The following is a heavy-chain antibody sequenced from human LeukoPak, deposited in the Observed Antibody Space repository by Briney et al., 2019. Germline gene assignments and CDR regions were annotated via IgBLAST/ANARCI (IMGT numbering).Heavy chain of an antibody. CDR1: GFTFSSYA. D-gene: IGHD3-9*01. Sequence: EGSLRLSCATSGFTFSSYAMSWVRQAPGKGLEWVSGIGASGGSTYYADSVKGRFTISRDNSKNTLYLQMNSLRTEDTAVYYCAKAEGYDILTGLDYWGQGTLVTVSS. J-gene: IGHJ4*02. CDR3: AKAEGYDILTGLDY. CDR2: IGASGGST. V-gene: IGHV3-23*01.